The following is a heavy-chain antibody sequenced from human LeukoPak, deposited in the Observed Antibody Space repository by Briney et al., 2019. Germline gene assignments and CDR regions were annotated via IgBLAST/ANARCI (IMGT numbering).Heavy chain of an antibody. J-gene: IGHJ4*02. V-gene: IGHV1-69*05. CDR2: IIPIFGTA. CDR3: ARGVKPNPYYFDY. D-gene: IGHD2-21*01. Sequence: SVKVSCKASGGTFNSYAISWVRQAPGQGLEWMGRIIPIFGTANYAQKFQGRVTITTDESTSTAYMELSSLRSEDTAVYYCARGVKPNPYYFDYWGQGTLVTVSS. CDR1: GGTFNSYA.